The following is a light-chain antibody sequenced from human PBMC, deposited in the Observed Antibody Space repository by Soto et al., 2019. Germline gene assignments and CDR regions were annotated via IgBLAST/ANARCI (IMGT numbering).Light chain of an antibody. J-gene: IGLJ2*01. CDR1: SSDVGGYNY. Sequence: QSALTQPASVSGSPGQSITISCTGTSSDVGGYNYVSWYQQHPGKAPKLMIYEVSNRPSGVSNRFSGYKSGNTASLTISGLQDEDEADYYCSSYTSSSTLDVVFGGGTKVTVL. CDR3: SSYTSSSTLDVV. CDR2: EVS. V-gene: IGLV2-14*01.